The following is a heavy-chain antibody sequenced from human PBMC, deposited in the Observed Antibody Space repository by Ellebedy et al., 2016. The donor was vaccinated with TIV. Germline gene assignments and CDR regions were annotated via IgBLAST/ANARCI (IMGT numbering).Heavy chain of an antibody. D-gene: IGHD4-23*01. J-gene: IGHJ5*02. CDR3: ARAPLRWQGRNWFDP. V-gene: IGHV1-18*01. Sequence: AASVKVSCKASGYTFTSYGISWARQAPGQGLEWMGWISAYNGNTNYAQKLQGRVTMTTDTSTSTAYMELRSLRSDDTAVYYCARAPLRWQGRNWFDPWGQGTLVTVSS. CDR2: ISAYNGNT. CDR1: GYTFTSYG.